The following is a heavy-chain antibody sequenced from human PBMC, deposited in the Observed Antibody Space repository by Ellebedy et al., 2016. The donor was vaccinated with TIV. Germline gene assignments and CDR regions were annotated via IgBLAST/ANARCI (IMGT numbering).Heavy chain of an antibody. Sequence: MPSETLSLTCTVSGDSINGYYWSWIRQPPGKGLEWIGEINHSGSTTYNPSLKSRVTISVDTSKNQFSLKLSSVTAADTAVYYCARRKYSKSPGFDYWGQGTLVTVSS. CDR3: ARRKYSKSPGFDY. CDR1: GDSINGYY. J-gene: IGHJ4*02. CDR2: INHSGST. D-gene: IGHD1-26*01. V-gene: IGHV4-34*01.